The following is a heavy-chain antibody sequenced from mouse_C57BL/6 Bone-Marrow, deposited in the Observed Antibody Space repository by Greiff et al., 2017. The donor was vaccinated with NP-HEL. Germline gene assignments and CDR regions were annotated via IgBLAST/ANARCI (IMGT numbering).Heavy chain of an antibody. CDR2: IYPRSGNT. J-gene: IGHJ3*01. CDR1: GYTFTSYG. Sequence: QVQLKESGAELARPGASVKLSCKASGYTFTSYGISWVKQRTGQGLEWIGEIYPRSGNTYYNEKFKGKATLTADKSSSTAYMELSSLTSEDSAVYFCARSGNWDVPYWGQGTLVTVSA. D-gene: IGHD4-1*01. CDR3: ARSGNWDVPY. V-gene: IGHV1-81*01.